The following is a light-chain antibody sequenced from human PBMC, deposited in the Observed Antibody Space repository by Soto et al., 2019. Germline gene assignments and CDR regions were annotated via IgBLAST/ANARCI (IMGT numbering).Light chain of an antibody. CDR1: TSNIGSNT. CDR2: RNN. CDR3: AAWGESLYGHYV. J-gene: IGLJ1*01. V-gene: IGLV1-44*01. Sequence: QSVLTQPPSASGTPGQTVTISCSGSTSNIGSNTVNWYQQLPGRAPKLLIYRNNQRPSGVPDRFSGSKSGTSASLAISGLQSEDECDYYCAAWGESLYGHYVFGTGTKVTVL.